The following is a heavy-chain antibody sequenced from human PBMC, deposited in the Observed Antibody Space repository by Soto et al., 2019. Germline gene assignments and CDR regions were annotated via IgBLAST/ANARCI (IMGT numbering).Heavy chain of an antibody. J-gene: IGHJ4*02. D-gene: IGHD2-15*01. V-gene: IGHV4-34*01. CDR2: INHSGST. Sequence: SETLSRTCAVYGGSFSWYYWSWIRPPPGKGLEWIGEINHSGSTNYNPSLKSRVTISVDTSKNQFSLKLSSVTAEDTAVYYWARDTCTYCSGGNTIDYWGQGTLVTVSS. CDR1: GGSFSWYY. CDR3: ARDTCTYCSGGNTIDY.